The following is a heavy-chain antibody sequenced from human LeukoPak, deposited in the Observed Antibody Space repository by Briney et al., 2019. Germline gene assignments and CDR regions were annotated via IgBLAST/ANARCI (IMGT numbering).Heavy chain of an antibody. V-gene: IGHV1-24*01. D-gene: IGHD3-3*01. J-gene: IGHJ4*02. CDR1: GYTLTELS. Sequence: ASVKVSCKVSGYTLTELSMHWVRQAPGKGLEWMGGFDPEDGETIYAQKLQGRVTMTTDTSTSTAYMELRSLRSDDTAVYYCARSYYDFWSGYYTMIDYWGQGTLVTVSS. CDR3: ARSYYDFWSGYYTMIDY. CDR2: FDPEDGET.